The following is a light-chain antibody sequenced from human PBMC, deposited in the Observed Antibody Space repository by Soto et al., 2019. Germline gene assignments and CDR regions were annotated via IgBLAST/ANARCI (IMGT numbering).Light chain of an antibody. CDR3: HDSGVSPIYP. Sequence: ETVLTQSPGTLSLSPGATATLSCSASQSVSRNYLAWFQQKPGQAPRLLIYDASTRATGIPDRFSGSGSGTDFTLTISRLEPEDLAVYYCHDSGVSPIYPFCPGTKLAFK. J-gene: IGKJ3*01. CDR2: DAS. V-gene: IGKV3-20*01. CDR1: QSVSRNY.